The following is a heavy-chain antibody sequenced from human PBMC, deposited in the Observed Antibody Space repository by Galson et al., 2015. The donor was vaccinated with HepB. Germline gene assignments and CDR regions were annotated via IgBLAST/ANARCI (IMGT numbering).Heavy chain of an antibody. CDR3: AREPRAGSGSYYMSHY. J-gene: IGHJ4*02. D-gene: IGHD3-10*01. CDR2: INSDGSST. Sequence: SLRLSCAASGFTFSSYWMHWVRQAPGKGLAWVSRINSDGSSTSYADSVKGRFTISRDNAKNTLYLQMNSLRAEDTAVYYCAREPRAGSGSYYMSHYWGQGTLVTVSS. CDR1: GFTFSSYW. V-gene: IGHV3-74*01.